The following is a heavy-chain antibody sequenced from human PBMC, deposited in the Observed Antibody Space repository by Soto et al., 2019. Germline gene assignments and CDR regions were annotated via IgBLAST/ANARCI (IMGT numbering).Heavy chain of an antibody. CDR1: GYTLTELS. CDR3: ATAGGWYYFDD. V-gene: IGHV1-24*01. D-gene: IGHD6-19*01. Sequence: GASVTVSCKVSGYTLTELSMHLVRQAPGKGLEWMGGFDPEDGETIXAQKFQGRVTMTEDTSTDTAYMELSSLRSEDTAVYYCATAGGWYYFDDWGRGTLVTVSS. CDR2: FDPEDGET. J-gene: IGHJ4*02.